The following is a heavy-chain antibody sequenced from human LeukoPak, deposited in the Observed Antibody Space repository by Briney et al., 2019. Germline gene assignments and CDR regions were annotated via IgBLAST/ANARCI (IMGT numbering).Heavy chain of an antibody. J-gene: IGHJ5*02. CDR3: ARDYGNWNDAPDR. CDR1: RFTFSNYN. CDR2: ISTSSSTI. D-gene: IGHD1-1*01. Sequence: GGSLRLSCAAFRFTFSNYNMNWVRQAPGKGLEWISYISTSSSTIYYADSVKGRFTISRDNAKNSLYLQMNSLRAEDTAVYYCARDYGNWNDAPDRWGQGTLVTVS. V-gene: IGHV3-48*04.